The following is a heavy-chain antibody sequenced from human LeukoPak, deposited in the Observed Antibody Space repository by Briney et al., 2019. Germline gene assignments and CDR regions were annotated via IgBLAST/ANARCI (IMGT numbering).Heavy chain of an antibody. CDR2: INPNSGGT. Sequence: GASVKVSCKASGYSFTGYYMHWVRQAPGQGLEWMGWINPNSGGTGYAQEFQGRVTMTRDTSISTAYMELSRLRSDDTAVYYCARDYLLYDTSGYYYLLRYWGQGTLVTVSS. CDR1: GYSFTGYY. D-gene: IGHD3-22*01. CDR3: ARDYLLYDTSGYYYLLRY. V-gene: IGHV1-2*02. J-gene: IGHJ4*02.